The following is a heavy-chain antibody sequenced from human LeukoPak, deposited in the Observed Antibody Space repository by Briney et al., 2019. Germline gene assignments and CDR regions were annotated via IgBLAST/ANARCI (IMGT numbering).Heavy chain of an antibody. J-gene: IGHJ4*02. D-gene: IGHD6-13*01. CDR3: ARGEQLLLPYYFDY. V-gene: IGHV1-3*01. CDR1: GYTFTSYA. Sequence: ASVKVSCKASGYTFTSYAMHWVRQAPGQRLEWMRWINAGNGNTKYSQKFQGRVTITRDTSASTAYMELSSLRSEDTAVYYCARGEQLLLPYYFDYWGQGTLVTVSS. CDR2: INAGNGNT.